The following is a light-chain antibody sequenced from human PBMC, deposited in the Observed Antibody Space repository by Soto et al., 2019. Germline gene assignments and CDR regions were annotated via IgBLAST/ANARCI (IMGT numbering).Light chain of an antibody. J-gene: IGKJ2*01. Sequence: EIVLTQSPGTLSLSPGERATLSCRASQSVSNSYLAWYQQKPGQAPRLLIYGASSRATGIPDRFSGSGSGTDFNLNISRLEPEDFAVYYCQQYGTFPRTFGQGTKLEIK. CDR1: QSVSNSY. CDR3: QQYGTFPRT. CDR2: GAS. V-gene: IGKV3-20*01.